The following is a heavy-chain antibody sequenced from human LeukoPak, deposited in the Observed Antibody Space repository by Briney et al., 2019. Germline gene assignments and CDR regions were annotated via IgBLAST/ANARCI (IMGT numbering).Heavy chain of an antibody. D-gene: IGHD3-10*01. CDR2: IRYDGSNE. J-gene: IGHJ4*02. Sequence: GGSLRLSCAASGFTFSSYGMHWVRQAPGKGLEWVAFIRYDGSNEYYADSVKGRFTISRDNSKNTLYLQMNSLRAEDTAVYYCARDSRNYYGSGSLEFDYWGQGTLVTVSS. CDR3: ARDSRNYYGSGSLEFDY. V-gene: IGHV3-30*02. CDR1: GFTFSSYG.